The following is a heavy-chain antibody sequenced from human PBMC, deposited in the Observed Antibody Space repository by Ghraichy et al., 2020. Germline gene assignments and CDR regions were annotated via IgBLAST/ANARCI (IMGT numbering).Heavy chain of an antibody. CDR3: ARHGADGYTINGDDY. J-gene: IGHJ4*02. V-gene: IGHV4-39*01. Sequence: SETLSLTCTVSGDSISSWGYYCGWIRQPPGKGLEWIGSIYYSGSTHYNPSLNSRVTISTDTSKNQFSLKLTSVTAADTAVYYCARHGADGYTINGDDYWGQGTLVTVSS. CDR2: IYYSGST. CDR1: GDSISSWGYY. D-gene: IGHD5-24*01.